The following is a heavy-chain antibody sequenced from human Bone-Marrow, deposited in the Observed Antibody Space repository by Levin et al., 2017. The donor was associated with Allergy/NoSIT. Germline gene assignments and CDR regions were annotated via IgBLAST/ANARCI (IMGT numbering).Heavy chain of an antibody. J-gene: IGHJ6*02. Sequence: GGSLRLSCVVSGFSVNNNYMHWVRQAPGRGLEWVSVIYSGGTTYYADSVKGRFTISRDNSRNTVYLEMNSLRPEDTDIYYCVRERVVLSFSYGMNVWGQGTKVSVSS. CDR3: VRERVVLSFSYGMNV. CDR2: IYSGGTT. CDR1: GFSVNNNY. V-gene: IGHV3-53*01. D-gene: IGHD2-15*01.